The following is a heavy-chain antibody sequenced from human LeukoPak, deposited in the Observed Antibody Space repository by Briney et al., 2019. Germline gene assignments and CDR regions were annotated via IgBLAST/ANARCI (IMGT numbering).Heavy chain of an antibody. J-gene: IGHJ5*02. D-gene: IGHD3-10*01. Sequence: GGSLRLSYAASGFTFSSYAMSWVRQAPGKGLEWVSAISGSGGSTYYADSVKGRFTISRDNSKNTLYLQMNSLRAEDTAVYYCAKDKAYYGSGSYSHANWFDPWGQGTLVTVSS. CDR3: AKDKAYYGSGSYSHANWFDP. V-gene: IGHV3-23*01. CDR2: ISGSGGST. CDR1: GFTFSSYA.